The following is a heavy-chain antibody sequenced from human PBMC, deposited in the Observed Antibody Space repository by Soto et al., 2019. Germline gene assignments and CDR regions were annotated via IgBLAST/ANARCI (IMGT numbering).Heavy chain of an antibody. CDR2: LSDGGGST. CDR1: GFTLNSYA. CDR3: AQEGTTSPYNWFDP. Sequence: LRXSFAESGFTLNSYAMSWVRLAPGKGLEWVSGLSDGGGSTFYADSVKGRFTISRDNAKNTLYLQMSSLRAEDTAVYYCAQEGTTSPYNWFDPWGQGTLVTVSS. V-gene: IGHV3-23*01. D-gene: IGHD2-2*01. J-gene: IGHJ5*02.